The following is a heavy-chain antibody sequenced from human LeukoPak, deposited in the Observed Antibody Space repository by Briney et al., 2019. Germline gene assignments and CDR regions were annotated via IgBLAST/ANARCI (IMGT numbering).Heavy chain of an antibody. CDR1: GYTFTSYD. CDR3: ARNGDYYGSGRRYYFDY. Sequence: ASVKVSCKASGYTFTSYDINWVRQATGQGLEWMGWMNPNSGNTGYAQKFQGRVTMTRDTSTSTVYMELSSLRSEDTAVYYCARNGDYYGSGRRYYFDYWGQGTLVTVSS. CDR2: MNPNSGNT. J-gene: IGHJ4*02. V-gene: IGHV1-8*01. D-gene: IGHD3-10*01.